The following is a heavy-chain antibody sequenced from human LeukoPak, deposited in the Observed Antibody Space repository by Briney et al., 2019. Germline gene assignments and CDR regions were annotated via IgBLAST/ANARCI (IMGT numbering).Heavy chain of an antibody. Sequence: SVKVSCTASGGTFSSYAISWVRQAPGQGLEWMGGIIPIFGTANYAQKFQGRVTITTDESTSTAYMELSSLRSEDTAVYYCAVKRERWLQLGYYFDYWGQGTLVTVSS. J-gene: IGHJ4*02. V-gene: IGHV1-69*05. D-gene: IGHD5-24*01. CDR2: IIPIFGTA. CDR3: AVKRERWLQLGYYFDY. CDR1: GGTFSSYA.